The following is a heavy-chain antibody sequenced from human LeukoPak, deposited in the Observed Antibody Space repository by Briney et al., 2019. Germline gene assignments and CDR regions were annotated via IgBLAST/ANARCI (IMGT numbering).Heavy chain of an antibody. CDR1: GGSISSYY. CDR2: IYYSGSS. Sequence: SETLSLTCTVSGGSISSYYWSWIRQPPGKGLEWIGYIYYSGSSSYNPSLKSRVTISVDKSKNQFSLKLSSVTAADTAVYYCARDLYSDVNHFDYWGQGTLVTVSS. CDR3: ARDLYSDVNHFDY. J-gene: IGHJ4*02. V-gene: IGHV4-59*12. D-gene: IGHD1-26*01.